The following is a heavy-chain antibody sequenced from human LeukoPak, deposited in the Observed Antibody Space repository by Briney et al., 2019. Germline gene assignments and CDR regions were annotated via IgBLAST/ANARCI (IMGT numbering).Heavy chain of an antibody. CDR1: GGSITSIYW. CDR2: MYHSGST. D-gene: IGHD1-7*01. J-gene: IGHJ5*02. V-gene: IGHV4-4*02. Sequence: PSGTLSLTCAVSGGSITSIYWWNWVRQPPGKGLEWIGEMYHSGSTNYSPSLKSRVTISVDTSKNQFSLKLSSVTAADTAVYYCARAKMSNWNYGSDWFDPWGQGTLVTVSS. CDR3: ARAKMSNWNYGSDWFDP.